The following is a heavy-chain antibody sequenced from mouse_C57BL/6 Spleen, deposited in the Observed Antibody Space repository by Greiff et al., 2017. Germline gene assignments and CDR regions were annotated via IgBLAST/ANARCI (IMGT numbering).Heavy chain of an antibody. CDR1: GFTFSSYA. Sequence: EVQRVESGGGLVKPGGSLKLSCAASGFTFSSYAMSWVRQTPEKRLDWVATISDGGSYTYYPDNVKGRFTISRDNAKNNLYLQMSHLKSEDTAMYYCARVDYGSSYGGAWFAYWGQGTLVTVSA. CDR3: ARVDYGSSYGGAWFAY. V-gene: IGHV5-4*01. CDR2: ISDGGSYT. J-gene: IGHJ3*01. D-gene: IGHD1-1*01.